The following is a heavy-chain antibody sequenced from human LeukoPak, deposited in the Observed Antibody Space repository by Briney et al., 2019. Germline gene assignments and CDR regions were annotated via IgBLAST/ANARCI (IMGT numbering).Heavy chain of an antibody. CDR1: GGSISSYY. V-gene: IGHV4-4*07. J-gene: IGHJ3*02. Sequence: SETLSLTCTVSGGSISSYYWSWIRQPAGKGLEWSGRIYTSGSTNYNPSLNSRVTMSVDTSKNEFSLKLSSVTAADTAVYYCARDWYCSGGSCYSGFGAFDIWGQGTMVTVSS. CDR2: IYTSGST. CDR3: ARDWYCSGGSCYSGFGAFDI. D-gene: IGHD2-15*01.